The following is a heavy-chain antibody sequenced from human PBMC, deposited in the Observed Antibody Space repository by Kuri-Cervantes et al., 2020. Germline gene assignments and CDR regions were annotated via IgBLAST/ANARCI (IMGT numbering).Heavy chain of an antibody. V-gene: IGHV4-59*05. J-gene: IGHJ4*02. D-gene: IGHD6-19*01. Sequence: SETLSLTCTVSGGSISSYYWSWIRQPPGKGLEWIGSIYYSGSTYYNPSLKSRVTISVDTSKNQFSLKLSSVTAADTAIYYCARLYRSGWYYFDYWGQGTLVTVSS. CDR2: IYYSGST. CDR3: ARLYRSGWYYFDY. CDR1: GGSISSYY.